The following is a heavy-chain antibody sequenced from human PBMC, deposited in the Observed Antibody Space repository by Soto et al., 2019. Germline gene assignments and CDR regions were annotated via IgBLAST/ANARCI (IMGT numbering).Heavy chain of an antibody. CDR2: INPGGGNT. CDR1: GYTFAIYY. V-gene: IGHV1-46*01. D-gene: IGHD4-17*01. Sequence: ASVNVSCKASGYTFAIYYIHWLRQAPGQGLEWMGIINPGGGNTNYAQKFQGRVTMTRDTSTSTAYMELSSLRSEDTAVYYCARDPVYGDQGAFDIWGQGTMVTVSS. J-gene: IGHJ3*02. CDR3: ARDPVYGDQGAFDI.